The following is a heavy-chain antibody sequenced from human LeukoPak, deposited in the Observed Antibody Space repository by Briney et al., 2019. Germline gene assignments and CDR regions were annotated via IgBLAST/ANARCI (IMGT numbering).Heavy chain of an antibody. CDR3: ARVEGNWNAPYYMDV. CDR1: GGSISSGGYY. CDR2: IYHSGST. D-gene: IGHD1-1*01. J-gene: IGHJ6*03. Sequence: SETLSLTCTVSGGSISSGGYYWSWIRQPPGKGLEWIGYIYHSGSTYYNPSLKSRVTISVDRSKNQFSLKLSSVTAADTAVYYCARVEGNWNAPYYMDVWGKGTTVTVSS. V-gene: IGHV4-30-2*01.